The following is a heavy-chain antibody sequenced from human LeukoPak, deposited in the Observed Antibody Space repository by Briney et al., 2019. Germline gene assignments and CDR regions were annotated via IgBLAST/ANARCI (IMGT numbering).Heavy chain of an antibody. Sequence: PGGSLRLSCAASGFTFSNAWMSWVRQAPGKGLEWVGRIKSKADGGTTDYAAPVKGRFTISRDDSKNTLYLQMNSLKTEDTAVYYCTTLDIVVVVPTTHYFDYWGQGTLATVSS. CDR2: IKSKADGGTT. V-gene: IGHV3-15*01. CDR1: GFTFSNAW. CDR3: TTLDIVVVVPTTHYFDY. D-gene: IGHD2-15*01. J-gene: IGHJ4*02.